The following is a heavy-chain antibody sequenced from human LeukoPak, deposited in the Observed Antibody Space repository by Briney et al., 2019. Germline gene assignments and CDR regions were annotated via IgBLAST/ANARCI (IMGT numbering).Heavy chain of an antibody. CDR3: ARQTTVTCSCFDY. D-gene: IGHD4-4*01. V-gene: IGHV5-51*01. CDR2: IYPGDSDT. Sequence: GESLKISCKGSGYRFTSYWIGWVRQMPGKGLEWMGIIYPGDSDTRYSPSFQGQVTISADKSISTAYLQWSSLKASDTAMYYCARQTTVTCSCFDYWGQGTLVTVSS. CDR1: GYRFTSYW. J-gene: IGHJ4*02.